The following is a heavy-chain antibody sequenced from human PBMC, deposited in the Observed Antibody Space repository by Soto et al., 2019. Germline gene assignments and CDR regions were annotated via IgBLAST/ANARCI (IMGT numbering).Heavy chain of an antibody. CDR2: INHSGST. CDR3: ARVSGIYYYGMDV. J-gene: IGHJ6*02. V-gene: IGHV4-34*01. Sequence: SETLSLTCAVYGGSFSGYYWNWIRQPPGKGLEWIGEINHSGSTNYNPSLKSRVTISVDTSKNQFSLKLSSVTAADTAVYYCARVSGIYYYGMDVWGQWTTVTVS. CDR1: GGSFSGYY. D-gene: IGHD3-10*01.